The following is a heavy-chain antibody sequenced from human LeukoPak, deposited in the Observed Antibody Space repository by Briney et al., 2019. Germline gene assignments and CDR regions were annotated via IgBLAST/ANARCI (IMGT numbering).Heavy chain of an antibody. CDR3: ARETYYYDSSGYYYFDY. CDR1: GGSIRSYY. V-gene: IGHV4-59*12. J-gene: IGHJ4*02. Sequence: SETLSLTCTVSGGSIRSYYWSWIRQPPGKGLEWIGYIYYSGSTNYNPSLKSRVTISVDTSKNQFSLKLSSVTAADTAVYYCARETYYYDSSGYYYFDYWGQGTLVTVSS. CDR2: IYYSGST. D-gene: IGHD3-22*01.